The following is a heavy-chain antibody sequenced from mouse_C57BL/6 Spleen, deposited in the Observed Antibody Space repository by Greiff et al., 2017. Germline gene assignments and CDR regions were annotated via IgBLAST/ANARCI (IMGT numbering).Heavy chain of an antibody. J-gene: IGHJ2*01. CDR2: IDPSDSYT. D-gene: IGHD1-1*01. V-gene: IGHV1-69*01. CDR3: ARGLLLDY. Sequence: VKLQQPGAELVMPGASVKLSCKASGYTFTSYWMHWVKQRPGQGLEWIGEIDPSDSYTNYNQKFKGKSTLTVDKSSSTAYMQLSSLTSEDSAVYYCARGLLLDYWGRGTTLTVSS. CDR1: GYTFTSYW.